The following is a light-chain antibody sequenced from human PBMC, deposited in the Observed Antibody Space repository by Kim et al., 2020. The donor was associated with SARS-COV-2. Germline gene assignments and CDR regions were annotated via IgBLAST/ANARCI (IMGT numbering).Light chain of an antibody. CDR3: NSRDSSGNHHVV. J-gene: IGLJ2*01. CDR2: GKN. CDR1: SLRSYY. Sequence: LGQTVRITCQGDSLRSYYASWYQQKPGPAPVLVIYGKNNRPSGTPDRFSGSSSGNTASLTITGAQAEDEADYYCNSRDSSGNHHVVFGGGTQLTVL. V-gene: IGLV3-19*01.